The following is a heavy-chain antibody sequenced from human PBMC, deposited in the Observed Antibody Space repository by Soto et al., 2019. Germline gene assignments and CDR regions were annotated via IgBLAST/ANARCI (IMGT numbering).Heavy chain of an antibody. Sequence: VASVKVSCKASGFTFTSSAMQWVRQARGQRLEWIGWIVVGSGNTNYAQKFQGRVTITRDTSASTAYMELSSLRSEDTAVYYCARGLGLYYFDYWGQGALVTVSS. J-gene: IGHJ4*02. CDR1: GFTFTSSA. V-gene: IGHV1-58*02. D-gene: IGHD1-26*01. CDR2: IVVGSGNT. CDR3: ARGLGLYYFDY.